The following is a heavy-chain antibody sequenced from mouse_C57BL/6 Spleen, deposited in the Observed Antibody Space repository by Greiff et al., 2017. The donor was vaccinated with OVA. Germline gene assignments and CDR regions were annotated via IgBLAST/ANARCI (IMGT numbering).Heavy chain of an antibody. CDR1: GYTFTDYY. CDR3: ARKDGNYEFAY. D-gene: IGHD2-1*01. V-gene: IGHV1-19*01. J-gene: IGHJ3*01. CDR2: INPYNGGT. Sequence: EVQLQQSGPVLVKPGASVKMSCKASGYTFTDYYMNWVKQSHGKSLEWIGVINPYNGGTSYNQKFKGKATLTVDKSSSTAYMELNSLTSEDSAVYYCARKDGNYEFAYWGQGTLVTVSA.